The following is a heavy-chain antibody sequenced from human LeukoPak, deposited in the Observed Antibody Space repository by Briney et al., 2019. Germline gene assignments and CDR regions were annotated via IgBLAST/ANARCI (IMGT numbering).Heavy chain of an antibody. CDR3: ATPWGYYYDSSGYEMEV. J-gene: IGHJ6*04. CDR2: IYYSGST. D-gene: IGHD3-22*01. V-gene: IGHV4-59*01. Sequence: SETLSLTCTVAGGSISSYYWGWVRQSPGEGRGWVGYIYYSGSTNNNPSLKSRVTISVDTSKNQSSLKVRSVTAADTAVYYCATPWGYYYDSSGYEMEVWGKLTTVTASS. CDR1: GGSISSYY.